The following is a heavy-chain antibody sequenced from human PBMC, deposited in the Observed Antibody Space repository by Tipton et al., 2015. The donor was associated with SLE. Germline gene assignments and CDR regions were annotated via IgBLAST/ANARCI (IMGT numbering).Heavy chain of an antibody. CDR1: GFTFSSYW. D-gene: IGHD1-26*01. Sequence: SLRLSCAASGFTFSSYWMHWVRQAPGKGLVWVSRINSDGSSTRYADSEKGRFTISRDNAKNTLYLQMNSLTAEDTAVYYCAGELLPNYGMDVWGQGTTVTVSS. CDR2: INSDGSST. CDR3: AGELLPNYGMDV. V-gene: IGHV3-74*01. J-gene: IGHJ6*02.